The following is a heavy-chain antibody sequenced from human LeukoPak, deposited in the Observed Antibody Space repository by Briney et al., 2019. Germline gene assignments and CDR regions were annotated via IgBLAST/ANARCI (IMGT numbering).Heavy chain of an antibody. CDR1: GYTFTSYD. CDR2: MNPNSGNT. V-gene: IGHV1-8*03. D-gene: IGHD3-10*01. Sequence: ASVKVSCKASGYTFTSYDINWVRQATGQGLEWMGWMNPNSGNTGYAQEFQGRVTITRNTSISTAYMELSSLRSEDTAVYYCARGPLVPPSYYYMDVWGKGTTVTVSS. J-gene: IGHJ6*03. CDR3: ARGPLVPPSYYYMDV.